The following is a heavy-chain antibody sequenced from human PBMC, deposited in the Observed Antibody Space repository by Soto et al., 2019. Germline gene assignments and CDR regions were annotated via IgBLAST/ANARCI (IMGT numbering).Heavy chain of an antibody. CDR2: IYYSETT. Sequence: PSETLSRTCTVSGGSISTYFCSWIRQPPGKGLEWIGNIYYSETTDYNPSLKSRVTLSVDASKNQFSLRLSSVTAADTAVYYCPRVNPACSGASCYYTYFSFGPWGQGTRVTLCS. CDR1: GGSISTYF. V-gene: IGHV4-59*01. CDR3: PRVNPACSGASCYYTYFSFGP. J-gene: IGHJ5*02. D-gene: IGHD2-15*01.